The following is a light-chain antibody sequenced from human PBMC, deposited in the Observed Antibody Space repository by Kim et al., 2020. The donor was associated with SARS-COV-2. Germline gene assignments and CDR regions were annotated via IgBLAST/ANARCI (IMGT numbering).Light chain of an antibody. CDR3: SSLTSITTLV. V-gene: IGLV2-14*03. Sequence: GQSITISCTGSSSDVGAYNYVSWFQQHPDKAPKLIIFDVSNRPSGVSNRFSGSKSGNTASLTISGLQAEDEADYYCSSLTSITTLVFGGGTKVTVL. CDR1: SSDVGAYNY. J-gene: IGLJ2*01. CDR2: DVS.